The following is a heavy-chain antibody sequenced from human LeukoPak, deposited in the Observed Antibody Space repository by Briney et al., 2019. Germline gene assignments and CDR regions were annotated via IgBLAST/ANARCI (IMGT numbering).Heavy chain of an antibody. D-gene: IGHD3-22*01. J-gene: IGHJ4*02. CDR3: ARDSPNYYDSSGYPEVYFDY. CDR1: GGSVSSGSYY. V-gene: IGHV4-61*01. Sequence: SETLSLTCTVSGGSVSSGSYYWRWIRQPPGKGLEWIGYIYYSGSTNYNPSLKSRVTISVDTSKNQFSLKLSSVTAADTAVYYCARDSPNYYDSSGYPEVYFDYWGQGTLVTVSS. CDR2: IYYSGST.